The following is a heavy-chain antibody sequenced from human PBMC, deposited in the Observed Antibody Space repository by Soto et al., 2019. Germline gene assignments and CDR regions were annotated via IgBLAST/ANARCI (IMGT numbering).Heavy chain of an antibody. CDR2: ITGSSGDT. D-gene: IGHD2-2*01. Sequence: GGSLRLSCAASGFTFSNYVMSWVRQSPGKGLEWVSAITGSSGDTYHADSVKGRFTISRDNTKNTLYLQMDSPKAEDTAVFYCAKGSASSRPYYFDYWGQGTLVTVSS. CDR1: GFTFSNYV. V-gene: IGHV3-23*01. J-gene: IGHJ4*02. CDR3: AKGSASSRPYYFDY.